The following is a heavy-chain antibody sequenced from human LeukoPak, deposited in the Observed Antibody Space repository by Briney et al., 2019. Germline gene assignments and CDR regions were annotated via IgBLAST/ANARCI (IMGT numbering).Heavy chain of an antibody. Sequence: ASVKVSFKASGGTFSSYTISWVRQAPGQGLEWMGRIIPILGIANYAQKFQGRVTITADKSTSTAYMELSSLRSEDTAVYYCAREGGGITMMGGYYFDYWGQGTLVTVSS. D-gene: IGHD3-22*01. J-gene: IGHJ4*02. CDR3: AREGGGITMMGGYYFDY. V-gene: IGHV1-69*04. CDR2: IIPILGIA. CDR1: GGTFSSYT.